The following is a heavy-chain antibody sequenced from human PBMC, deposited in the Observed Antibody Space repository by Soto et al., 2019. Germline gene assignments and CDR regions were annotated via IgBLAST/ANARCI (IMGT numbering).Heavy chain of an antibody. CDR2: MNPNSGNT. Sequence: ASVKVSCKASGYTFTSYDINWVRQATGQGLEWMGWMNPNSGNTGYAQKFQGRVTMTRNTSISTAYMELSSLRSEDTAVYYCARVDGDYDPVYYYYMDVWGKGTTVTVSS. V-gene: IGHV1-8*01. CDR3: ARVDGDYDPVYYYYMDV. D-gene: IGHD4-17*01. CDR1: GYTFTSYD. J-gene: IGHJ6*03.